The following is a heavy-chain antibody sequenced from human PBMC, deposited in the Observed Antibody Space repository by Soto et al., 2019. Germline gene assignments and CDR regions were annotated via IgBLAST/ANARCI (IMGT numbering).Heavy chain of an antibody. Sequence: WETLSLTCAVSGYSISSGYYWGWIRQPPGKGLEWIGSIYHSGSTYYNPSLKSRVTISVDTSKNQFSLRLSSVTAADTAVYYCARDRHLLDYWGQGTLVTVSS. CDR2: IYHSGST. D-gene: IGHD2-15*01. CDR1: GYSISSGYY. V-gene: IGHV4-38-2*02. CDR3: ARDRHLLDY. J-gene: IGHJ4*02.